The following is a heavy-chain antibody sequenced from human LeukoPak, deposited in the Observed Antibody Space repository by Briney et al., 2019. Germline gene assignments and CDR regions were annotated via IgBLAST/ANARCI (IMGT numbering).Heavy chain of an antibody. D-gene: IGHD3-10*01. CDR1: GFTFSSYE. CDR2: ISSSSSTI. J-gene: IGHJ4*02. CDR3: ARNYGSGSPPFDY. V-gene: IGHV3-48*03. Sequence: QSGGSLRLSCAASGFTFSSYEMNWVRQAPGKGLEWVSYISSSSSTIYYADSVKGRFTISRDNAKNSLYLQMNSLRAEDTAVYYCARNYGSGSPPFDYWGQGTLVTVSS.